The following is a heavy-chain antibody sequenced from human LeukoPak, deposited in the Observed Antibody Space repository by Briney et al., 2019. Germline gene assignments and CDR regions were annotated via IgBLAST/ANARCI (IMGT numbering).Heavy chain of an antibody. Sequence: ASVKVSCKASGYTFTSYGISWVRQAPGKGLEWMGGFDPEDGETIYAQKFQGRVTMTEDTSTGTAYMELSSLRSEDTAVYYCATPAPTTVTTFGFDYWGQGTLVTVSS. D-gene: IGHD4-17*01. J-gene: IGHJ4*02. CDR1: GYTFTSYG. CDR2: FDPEDGET. V-gene: IGHV1-24*01. CDR3: ATPAPTTVTTFGFDY.